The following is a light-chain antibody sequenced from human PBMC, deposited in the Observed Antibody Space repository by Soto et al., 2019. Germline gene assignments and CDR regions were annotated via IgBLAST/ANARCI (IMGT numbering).Light chain of an antibody. CDR2: KAS. Sequence: DIQMTQSPSTLSASVGDRVTITCRASQSITNYLAWYQQKPGKAPKLLIHKASSLASGVPSRFSGSGSGTEFTLTISSLQSDDFATYFCQQYNSYSATFGQGTKVEIK. V-gene: IGKV1-5*03. J-gene: IGKJ1*01. CDR3: QQYNSYSAT. CDR1: QSITNY.